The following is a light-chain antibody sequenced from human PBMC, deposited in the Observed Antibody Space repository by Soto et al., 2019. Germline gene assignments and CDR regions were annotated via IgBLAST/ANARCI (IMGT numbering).Light chain of an antibody. Sequence: QSVPTHPRSASWTPGHRVTISCSGSISNIGSNPVYWHQQLPGTAPKLLIFRNNQRPSGVPDRFSDSKSGTSASLAISGLRSEDEADYYCAAWDDSLSVHVFGTGTKVTVL. V-gene: IGLV1-47*01. CDR3: AAWDDSLSVHV. J-gene: IGLJ1*01. CDR1: ISNIGSNP. CDR2: RNN.